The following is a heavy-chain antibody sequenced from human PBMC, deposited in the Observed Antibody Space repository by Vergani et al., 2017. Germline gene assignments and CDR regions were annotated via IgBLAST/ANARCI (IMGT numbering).Heavy chain of an antibody. J-gene: IGHJ5*02. V-gene: IGHV5-51*03. CDR1: GYSFTSYW. CDR3: ARRDSSSSGSSTDNWFDP. CDR2: IYPGDSDT. Sequence: EVQLVQSGAEVKKPGESLKISCKGSGYSFTSYWIGWVRQMPGKGLEWMGIIYPGDSDTRYSPSFQGQVTISADKSISTAYLQWSSLKASDTAMYYCARRDSSSSGSSTDNWFDPWGQGTLVTVSS. D-gene: IGHD6-6*01.